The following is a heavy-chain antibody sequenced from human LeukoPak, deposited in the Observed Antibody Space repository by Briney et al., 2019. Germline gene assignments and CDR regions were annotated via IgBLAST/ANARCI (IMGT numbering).Heavy chain of an antibody. CDR2: IYPGDSDT. D-gene: IGHD6-19*01. J-gene: IGHJ4*02. CDR3: ARRSAVAGEYYFDY. Sequence: GEALKISCKGSGYSFTSYWIGWVRQLPGKRLEWMGIIYPGDSDTRYSPSFQGQVTNSADNSISTAYLLWSSLKASDPAMYYCARRSAVAGEYYFDYWGKGPLVTVSS. CDR1: GYSFTSYW. V-gene: IGHV5-51*01.